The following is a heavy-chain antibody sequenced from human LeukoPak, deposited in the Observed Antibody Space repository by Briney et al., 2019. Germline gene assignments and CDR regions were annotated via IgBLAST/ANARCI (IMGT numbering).Heavy chain of an antibody. CDR3: ARESGAAAGRREFDY. J-gene: IGHJ4*02. D-gene: IGHD6-13*01. Sequence: ASVKVPCKASGYTFTKYGISWVRQAPGQGLEWMGWISAYNGNTNYAQKLQGRVTMTTDTSTSTAYMEVRSLRSDDTAVYYCARESGAAAGRREFDYWGQGTLVTVSS. CDR1: GYTFTKYG. CDR2: ISAYNGNT. V-gene: IGHV1-18*01.